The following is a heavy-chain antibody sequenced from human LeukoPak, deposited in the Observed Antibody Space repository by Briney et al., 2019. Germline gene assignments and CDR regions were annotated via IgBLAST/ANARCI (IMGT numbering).Heavy chain of an antibody. J-gene: IGHJ2*01. D-gene: IGHD2-2*01. CDR3: ARKAGYCSSTSCSHYWYFDL. CDR2: INHSGSP. Sequence: SETLSLTCAVYGGSFSGYYWSWIRQPPGKGLEWIGEINHSGSPNYNPSLKSRVTISVDTSKNQFSLKLSSVTAADTAVYYCARKAGYCSSTSCSHYWYFDLWGRGTLATVSS. V-gene: IGHV4-34*01. CDR1: GGSFSGYY.